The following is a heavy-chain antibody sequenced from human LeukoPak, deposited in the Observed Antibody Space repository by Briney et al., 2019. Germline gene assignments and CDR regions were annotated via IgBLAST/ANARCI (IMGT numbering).Heavy chain of an antibody. J-gene: IGHJ6*03. Sequence: GGSLRLSCAASGFTFSRYWMSWVRQAPGKGLEWVANIKQDGSEKYYVDSVKGRFTISRDNAKNSLYLQMNSLRAEDTAVYYCGRYGLGYYYMDVWGKGTTVTVSS. CDR2: IKQDGSEK. CDR1: GFTFSRYW. CDR3: GRYGLGYYYMDV. D-gene: IGHD6-19*01. V-gene: IGHV3-7*01.